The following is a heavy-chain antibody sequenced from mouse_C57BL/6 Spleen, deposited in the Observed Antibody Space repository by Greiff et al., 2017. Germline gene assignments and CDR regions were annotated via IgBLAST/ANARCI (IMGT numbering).Heavy chain of an antibody. V-gene: IGHV14-1*01. CDR1: GFNIKDYY. CDR2: IDPEDGDT. CDR3: TTSYYSNYDRFAY. D-gene: IGHD2-5*01. J-gene: IGHJ3*01. Sequence: VQLQQSGAELVRPGASVKLSCTASGFNIKDYYMHWVQQRPEQGLEWIGRIDPEDGDTEYAPKFQGKATMTADTSSNTAYLQLSSLTSEDTAVDYCTTSYYSNYDRFAYWGQGTLVTVSA.